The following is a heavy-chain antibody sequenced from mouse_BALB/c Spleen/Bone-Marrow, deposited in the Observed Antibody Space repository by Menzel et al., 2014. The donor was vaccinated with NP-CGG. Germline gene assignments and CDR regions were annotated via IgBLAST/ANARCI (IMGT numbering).Heavy chain of an antibody. CDR2: INPSNGRA. Sequence: QVQLKESGAELVKPGASVRLSCKTSGYTFTNYWMHWVKQRPGQGLEWIGDINPSNGRATYSEKFKSKATLAVDKSSSTAYMQLSRLTSEDSAVYYCARYYNYYFDVWGAGTTVTVSS. V-gene: IGHV1S81*02. J-gene: IGHJ1*01. CDR1: GYTFTNYW. D-gene: IGHD1-1*01. CDR3: ARYYNYYFDV.